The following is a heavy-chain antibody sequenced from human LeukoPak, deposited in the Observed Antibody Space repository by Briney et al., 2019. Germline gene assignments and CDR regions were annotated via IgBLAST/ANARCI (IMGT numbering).Heavy chain of an antibody. CDR1: GGSISSYY. CDR3: ARGGSWFDY. D-gene: IGHD6-13*01. J-gene: IGHJ4*02. Sequence: SETLSLTCTVSGGSISSYYWSWIRQPPGKGLEWIGYIYYSGSTNYNPSLKSRVTISVDTSKNQFSLKLSSVTAADTAVYYCARGGSWFDYWGQGTLVTVTS. V-gene: IGHV4-59*01. CDR2: IYYSGST.